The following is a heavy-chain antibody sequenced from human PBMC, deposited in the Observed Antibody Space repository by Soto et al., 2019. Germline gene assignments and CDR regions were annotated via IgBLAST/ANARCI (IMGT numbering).Heavy chain of an antibody. CDR2: ISAYNGNT. CDR3: ARDSIFGVVIIGTQTSDSEEFLFGDY. V-gene: IGHV1-18*01. Sequence: ASVKVSCKASGYTFTSYGISWVRQAPGQGLEWMGWISAYNGNTNYAQKLQGRVTMTTDTSTSTAYMELRILRSDDTAVYYCARDSIFGVVIIGTQTSDSEEFLFGDYWGQGTLVTVSS. J-gene: IGHJ4*02. CDR1: GYTFTSYG. D-gene: IGHD3-3*01.